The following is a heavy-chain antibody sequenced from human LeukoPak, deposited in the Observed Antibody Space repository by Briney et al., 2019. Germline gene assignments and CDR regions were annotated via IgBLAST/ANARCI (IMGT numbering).Heavy chain of an antibody. D-gene: IGHD3-10*01. J-gene: IGHJ5*02. CDR2: IIPIFGTA. Sequence: SVKVSCKASGGTFSSYAISWVRQAPGQGLERMGGIIPIFGTANYAQKFQGRVTITADESTSTAYMELSSLRSEDTAVYYCARGFGSYGSGSGLVGAWGQGTLVTVSS. CDR1: GGTFSSYA. V-gene: IGHV1-69*01. CDR3: ARGFGSYGSGSGLVGA.